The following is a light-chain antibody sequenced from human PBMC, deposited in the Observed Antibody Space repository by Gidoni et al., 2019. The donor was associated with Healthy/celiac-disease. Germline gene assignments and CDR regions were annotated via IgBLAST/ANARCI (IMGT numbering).Light chain of an antibody. V-gene: IGKV1-5*03. CDR2: KSS. J-gene: IGKJ4*01. CDR3: QQYNSYPLT. Sequence: DIQMTQSPSTRSASVGDRVTITCRASQSISSWWAWYQQKPGKAPKLLIYKSSSLESGVPSRFSGSGSGTEFTLTISSLQPDDFATYYCQQYNSYPLTFGGXTKVEIK. CDR1: QSISSW.